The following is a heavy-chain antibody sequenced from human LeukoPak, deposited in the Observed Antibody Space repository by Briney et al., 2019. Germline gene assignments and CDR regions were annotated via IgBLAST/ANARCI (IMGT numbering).Heavy chain of an antibody. CDR3: ARASTAVPNLLDY. Sequence: PGGSLRLSCAASGFTFSTYWMHWVRQAPGKGLVWGARINGDGSSTIYADSVKGRFTISRDNSKNTLYLQTSSLRAEDTAVYYCARASTAVPNLLDYWGRGTLVTVSS. CDR2: INGDGSST. CDR1: GFTFSTYW. V-gene: IGHV3-74*01. D-gene: IGHD4-17*01. J-gene: IGHJ4*02.